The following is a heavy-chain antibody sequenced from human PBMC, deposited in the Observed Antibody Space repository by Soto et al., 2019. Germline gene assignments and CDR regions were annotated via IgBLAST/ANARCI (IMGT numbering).Heavy chain of an antibody. D-gene: IGHD5-12*01. J-gene: IGHJ4*02. V-gene: IGHV3-23*01. CDR1: GFTFSSYA. Sequence: TGGSLRLSCAASGFTFSSYAMSWVRQAPGRGLEWVSAISSSGANTYYADSVKGRFTVSRDNSKNTLYLQMNSLRAEDTAVYYCSIGYETRFDSWGQGTLVTVSS. CDR3: SIGYETRFDS. CDR2: ISSSGANT.